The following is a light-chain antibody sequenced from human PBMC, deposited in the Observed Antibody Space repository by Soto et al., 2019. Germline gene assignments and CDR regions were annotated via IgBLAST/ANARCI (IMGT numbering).Light chain of an antibody. CDR1: QSIANY. CDR3: QQSYSNPRT. CDR2: AAS. J-gene: IGKJ2*01. V-gene: IGKV1-39*01. Sequence: DIQMTQSPSSLSASVGDTVTITCRASQSIANYLNWYQQKPGKAPNLLIHAASTLQSGVPSRFSGGGTGTAFTLTISSLQPEDFATYYCQQSYSNPRTFGQGTKVDIK.